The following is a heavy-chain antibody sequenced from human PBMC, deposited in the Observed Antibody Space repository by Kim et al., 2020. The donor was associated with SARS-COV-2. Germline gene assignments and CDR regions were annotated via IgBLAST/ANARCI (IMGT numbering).Heavy chain of an antibody. CDR1: GFTFSSYS. Sequence: GGSLRLSCAASGFTFSSYSMNWVRQAPGKGLEWVSYISSSSSTIYYADSVKGRFTISRDNAKNSLYLQMNSLRDEDTAVYYCARVKDSSGWGDFADAFDIWGQGTMVTVSS. J-gene: IGHJ3*02. CDR3: ARVKDSSGWGDFADAFDI. V-gene: IGHV3-48*02. CDR2: ISSSSSTI. D-gene: IGHD6-19*01.